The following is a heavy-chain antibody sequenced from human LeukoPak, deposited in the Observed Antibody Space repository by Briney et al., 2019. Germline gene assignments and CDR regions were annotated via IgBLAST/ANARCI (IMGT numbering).Heavy chain of an antibody. J-gene: IGHJ4*02. Sequence: GGSLRLSCAASGFTFSSYSMNWVRQAPGKGLEWVSFISSSSSYIYYADSMKGRFTISRDNAKNSLYLQMNSLRAEDTAVYYCARDLSGVTGYTYGRGIDYWGQGTLVTVSS. V-gene: IGHV3-21*01. D-gene: IGHD5-18*01. CDR3: ARDLSGVTGYTYGRGIDY. CDR1: GFTFSSYS. CDR2: ISSSSSYI.